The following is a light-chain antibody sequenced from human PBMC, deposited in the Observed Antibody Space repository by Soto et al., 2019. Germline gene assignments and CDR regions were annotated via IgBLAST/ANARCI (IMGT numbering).Light chain of an antibody. J-gene: IGKJ1*01. Sequence: IQITQSPSSLSASVGDRVTITCRASQSISSYLNWYQQKPGKAPKLLIYAASSLQSGVPSRFSGSGSGTDFTLTISSLQPEDFATYYCQQSYSTPQTIGQGTKVDIK. CDR1: QSISSY. CDR2: AAS. CDR3: QQSYSTPQT. V-gene: IGKV1-39*01.